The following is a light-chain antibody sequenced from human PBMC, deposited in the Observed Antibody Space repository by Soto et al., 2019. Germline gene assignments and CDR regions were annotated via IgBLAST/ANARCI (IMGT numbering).Light chain of an antibody. J-gene: IGKJ2*01. V-gene: IGKV3-20*01. Sequence: EIVLTQSPGTLSLSPGEAATLSCRASQSISISYLAWYQQKPGQAPRLLIYGASGRATGIPDRFSGSGSGTDFTLNISRLEPEDFAVYYCQQYGSSPQTFGQGIKLEIK. CDR2: GAS. CDR3: QQYGSSPQT. CDR1: QSISISY.